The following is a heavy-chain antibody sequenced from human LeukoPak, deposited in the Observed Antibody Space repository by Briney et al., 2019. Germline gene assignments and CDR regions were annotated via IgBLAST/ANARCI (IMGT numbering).Heavy chain of an antibody. V-gene: IGHV3-15*04. CDR3: TLIQGWGSGSYYRDF. J-gene: IGHJ4*02. CDR1: GFSISNDW. Sequence: GGSLRLSCAASGFSISNDWMSWGRQAPGKGLEWVARVESRSAGETTDYAAPVKGRFTISRDDSKNTLYLQMNSLKTEDTAVYYCTLIQGWGSGSYYRDFWGQGTLVTVSS. CDR2: VESRSAGETT. D-gene: IGHD3-10*01.